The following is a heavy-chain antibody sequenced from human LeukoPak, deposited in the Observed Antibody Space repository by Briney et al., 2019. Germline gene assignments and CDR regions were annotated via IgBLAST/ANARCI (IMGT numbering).Heavy chain of an antibody. D-gene: IGHD3-22*01. V-gene: IGHV5-51*01. J-gene: IGHJ4*02. CDR2: IYPGDSDT. CDR3: VRRPYYYDSSGDAVNLYYFDY. Sequence: GGSLKISCKGSGYIFTSYWIVWVRQMPGKGLEWMGIIYPGDSDTRYSPSFQGQVTISADKSISTAYLQWSSLKASDTAMYYYVRRPYYYDSSGDAVNLYYFDYWGQGTLVTVSS. CDR1: GYIFTSYW.